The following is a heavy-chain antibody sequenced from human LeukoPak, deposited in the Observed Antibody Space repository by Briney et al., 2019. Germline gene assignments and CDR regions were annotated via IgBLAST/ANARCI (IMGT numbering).Heavy chain of an antibody. CDR1: GYTFIDYH. J-gene: IGHJ4*02. CDR2: INPKSAGT. V-gene: IGHV1-2*02. CDR3: ARDRSSGWFGD. Sequence: ASVRVSCKGSGYTFIDYHIHWVRPAPGQGLEWMGWINPKSAGTDYAQNFQGRVTMTRDTSISTAYLDLRGLRSDVAAVYFGARDRSSGWFGDWGQGTLVIVSS. D-gene: IGHD6-19*01.